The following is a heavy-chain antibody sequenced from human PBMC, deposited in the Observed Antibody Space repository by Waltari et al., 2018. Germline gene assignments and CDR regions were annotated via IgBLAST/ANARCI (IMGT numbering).Heavy chain of an antibody. D-gene: IGHD3-9*01. CDR2: VDPEDGET. CDR3: ATALRYSEMCIDY. CDR1: GYTFTGYY. Sequence: VQLVQSGAEVKKPGASVKVSCKASGYTFTGYYMHWVQQAPGKGLEWMGRVDPEDGETIYAEKFQGRVTITADTSTDTAYMELSSLRSEDTAVYYCATALRYSEMCIDYWGQGTLVTVSS. J-gene: IGHJ4*02. V-gene: IGHV1-69-2*01.